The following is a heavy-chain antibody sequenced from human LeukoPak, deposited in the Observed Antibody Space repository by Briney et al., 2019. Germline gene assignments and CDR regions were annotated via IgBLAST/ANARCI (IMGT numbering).Heavy chain of an antibody. D-gene: IGHD3-3*01. V-gene: IGHV4-59*12. Sequence: SETLSLTCTVSGGSISSYYWSWIRQPPGKGLEWIGYIYYSGSTNYNPSLKSRVTISVDTSKNQFSLKLSSVTAADTAVYYCARVYDFWRYYFDYWGQGTLVTVSS. CDR1: GGSISSYY. CDR3: ARVYDFWRYYFDY. CDR2: IYYSGST. J-gene: IGHJ4*02.